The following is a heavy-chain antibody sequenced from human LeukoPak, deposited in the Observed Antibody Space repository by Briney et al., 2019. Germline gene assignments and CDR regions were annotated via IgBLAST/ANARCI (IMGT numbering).Heavy chain of an antibody. CDR3: ARDRFSSSWWYYFDY. J-gene: IGHJ4*02. D-gene: IGHD6-13*01. CDR1: GYTFTSYY. CDR2: INPSGGST. Sequence: ASVKVSCKASGYTFTSYYMHWVRQAPGQGLEWMGIINPSGGSTSYAQKFQGRVTMTRDMSTSTAYMELSSLRSEDTAVYYCARDRFSSSWWYYFDYWGQGTLVTVSS. V-gene: IGHV1-46*01.